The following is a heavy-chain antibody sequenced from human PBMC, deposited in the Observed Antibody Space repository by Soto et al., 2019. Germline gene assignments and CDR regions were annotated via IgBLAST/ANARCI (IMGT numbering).Heavy chain of an antibody. D-gene: IGHD2-21*01. CDR1: GTSISSTYW. CDR3: ATLPPRVVVALAECPS. V-gene: IGHV4-4*02. CDR2: IHHTGGT. Sequence: QVQLRQSGPGLVKPSGTLSLTCFVSGTSISSTYWWTWVRQSPGKGLEWIGEIHHTGGTSYNPALNTRLTVSVDKANNSFSLWLTSVTAAGAAIYYCATLPPRVVVALAECPSWGQGSLVTVSA. J-gene: IGHJ5*02.